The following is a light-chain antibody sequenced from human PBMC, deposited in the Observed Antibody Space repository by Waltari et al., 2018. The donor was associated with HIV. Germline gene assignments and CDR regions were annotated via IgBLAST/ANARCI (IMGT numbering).Light chain of an antibody. Sequence: SYELTQPPSVSVSPGQTARITCSGDALPNQYAYWYQRKPGQAPVLVIYKDSERTSGIPERFSGSSSGTTVTLTISGVQAEDEADYYCQSADSSGTYVLFGGGTKLTVL. V-gene: IGLV3-25*03. CDR1: ALPNQY. CDR2: KDS. J-gene: IGLJ2*01. CDR3: QSADSSGTYVL.